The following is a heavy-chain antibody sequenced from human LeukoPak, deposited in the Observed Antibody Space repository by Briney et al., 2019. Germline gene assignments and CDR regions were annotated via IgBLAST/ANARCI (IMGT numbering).Heavy chain of an antibody. Sequence: SETLSLTCAVSGGSISSGGYSWSWIRQPPGKGLEWIGYIYHSGSTYYNPSLKSRVTISVDTSKNQFSLKLSSVTAADTAVYYCASRRWYYYDSSGSYFDYWGQGTLVTVSS. V-gene: IGHV4-30-2*05. J-gene: IGHJ4*02. CDR3: ASRRWYYYDSSGSYFDY. CDR2: IYHSGST. D-gene: IGHD3-22*01. CDR1: GGSISSGGYS.